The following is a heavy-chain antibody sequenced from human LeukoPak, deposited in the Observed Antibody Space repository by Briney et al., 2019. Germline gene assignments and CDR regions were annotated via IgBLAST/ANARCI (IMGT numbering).Heavy chain of an antibody. J-gene: IGHJ4*02. D-gene: IGHD1-14*01. CDR2: IYTSGST. Sequence: SETLSLTCTVSGGSISSGTHYWSWIRQPAGKGLEWIGRIYTSGSTNYNPSLKSRVTISVDTSKNQFSLRLSSVTAADTAVYYCARNLGRDYFDYWGQGNLVTVSS. V-gene: IGHV4-61*02. CDR1: GGSISSGTHY. CDR3: ARNLGRDYFDY.